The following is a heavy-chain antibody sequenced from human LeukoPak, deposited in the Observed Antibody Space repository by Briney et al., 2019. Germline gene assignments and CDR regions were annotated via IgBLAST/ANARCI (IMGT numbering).Heavy chain of an antibody. Sequence: PGGSLRLSCETSGFTFSNYAMSWVRQAPGKGLEWVSIISDSGASSIYSDSVKGRFTISRDNSKNTLFLQMNSLRDVDTAVYYCAKVQPSWGIVAAANDAFDIWGQGTMVTVSS. V-gene: IGHV3-23*01. CDR3: AKVQPSWGIVAAANDAFDI. D-gene: IGHD2-2*01. CDR2: ISDSGASS. J-gene: IGHJ3*02. CDR1: GFTFSNYA.